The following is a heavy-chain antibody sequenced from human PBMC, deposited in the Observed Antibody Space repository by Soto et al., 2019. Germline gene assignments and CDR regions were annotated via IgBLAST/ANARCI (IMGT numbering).Heavy chain of an antibody. Sequence: EVQLLESGGGLVQPGGSLRLSCAASGFTFGIYAMTWVRQAPGQGLEWVSTVSGTGGSTLYADSVKGRFTIYRDNSKNTLYLQMNSLRAEDAAIYVCAKDLSSDYYFDFWGQGTLVTVSS. CDR2: VSGTGGST. CDR3: AKDLSSDYYFDF. D-gene: IGHD6-25*01. J-gene: IGHJ4*02. V-gene: IGHV3-23*01. CDR1: GFTFGIYA.